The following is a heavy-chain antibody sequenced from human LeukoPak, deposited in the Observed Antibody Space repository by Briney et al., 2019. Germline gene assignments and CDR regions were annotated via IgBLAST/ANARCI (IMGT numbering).Heavy chain of an antibody. CDR1: GGSFSGYY. CDR3: AHLNGYCSSTSCTHYYYYGMDV. J-gene: IGHJ6*02. Sequence: PSETLSLTCAVYGGSFSGYYWSWIRQPPGKGLEWIGQINHSGSTNYNPSLKSRVTISVDTSKNQFSLKLSSVTAADTAVYCCAHLNGYCSSTSCTHYYYYGMDVWGQGTTVTVSS. D-gene: IGHD2-2*01. CDR2: INHSGST. V-gene: IGHV4-34*01.